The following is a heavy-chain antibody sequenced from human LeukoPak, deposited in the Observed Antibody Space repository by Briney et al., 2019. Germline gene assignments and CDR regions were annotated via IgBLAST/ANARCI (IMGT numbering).Heavy chain of an antibody. CDR1: GFTFSNFG. Sequence: PGGSLRLSCAASGFTFSNFGMHWVRQAPGEGLEWVAFIRFDGSTKYNADSVKGRFTISRDNSKNTLYLQMNSLRAEDTAVYYCAKDFGSYAGGWGQGTLVTVSS. J-gene: IGHJ4*02. CDR2: IRFDGSTK. CDR3: AKDFGSYAGG. D-gene: IGHD1-26*01. V-gene: IGHV3-30*02.